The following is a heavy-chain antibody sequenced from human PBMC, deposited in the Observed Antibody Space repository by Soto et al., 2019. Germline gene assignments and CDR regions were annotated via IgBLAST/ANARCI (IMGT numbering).Heavy chain of an antibody. D-gene: IGHD3-10*01. CDR3: ARGVYGSGSPSLFYYYYYMDV. CDR2: INSDGSST. V-gene: IGHV3-74*01. J-gene: IGHJ6*03. Sequence: EVQLVESGGGLVQPGGSLRLSSAASGFTFSSYWMHWVRQAPGKGLVWVSRINSDGSSTSYADSVKGRFTISRDNAKNTLYLQMNSLRAEDTAVYYCARGVYGSGSPSLFYYYYYMDVWGKGTTVTVSS. CDR1: GFTFSSYW.